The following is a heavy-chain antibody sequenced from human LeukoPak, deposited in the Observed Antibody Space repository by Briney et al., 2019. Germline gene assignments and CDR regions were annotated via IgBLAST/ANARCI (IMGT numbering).Heavy chain of an antibody. J-gene: IGHJ4*02. CDR1: GFTFSNAW. CDR2: IKSKTDGGTT. Sequence: PGGSLRLSCAASGFTFSNAWMSWVRQAPGKGLEWVGRIKSKTDGGTTDYAAPVKGRFTISRDDSKNTLYLQMNSLRTEDTAVYYCSTSDAAMINYFDYWGQGTLVTVSS. D-gene: IGHD5-18*01. CDR3: STSDAAMINYFDY. V-gene: IGHV3-15*01.